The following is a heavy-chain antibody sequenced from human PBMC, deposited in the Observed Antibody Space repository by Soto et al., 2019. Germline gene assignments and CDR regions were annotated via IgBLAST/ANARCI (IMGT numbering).Heavy chain of an antibody. J-gene: IGHJ4*02. CDR2: INAGNGDT. CDR1: GYTFTNYA. CDR3: ARDQGYNDRSGYYYY. D-gene: IGHD3-22*01. Sequence: QVQLVQSGPEEKKPGASVKVSCKASGYTFTNYAIHWVRQAPGRGLEWMGWINAGNGDTEYSQKFQSRVTFTRYASASTAYMELSSLRSEDTAVYYCARDQGYNDRSGYYYYWGQGTLVTVSS. V-gene: IGHV1-3*05.